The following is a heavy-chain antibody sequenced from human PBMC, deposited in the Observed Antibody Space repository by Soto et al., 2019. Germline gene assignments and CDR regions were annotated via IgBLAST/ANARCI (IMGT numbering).Heavy chain of an antibody. D-gene: IGHD5-12*01. Sequence: EVQLVQSGAEVKKPGESLKISCKGSGYSFTSYWIGWVRQMPGKGLEWMGIIYPGDSDTRYSPSFQGQVTISADKSISTAYLQWSSLKASDTTMYYCARHSGYDGYYYYYYGMDVWGQGTTVTVSS. V-gene: IGHV5-51*01. CDR1: GYSFTSYW. J-gene: IGHJ6*02. CDR2: IYPGDSDT. CDR3: ARHSGYDGYYYYYYGMDV.